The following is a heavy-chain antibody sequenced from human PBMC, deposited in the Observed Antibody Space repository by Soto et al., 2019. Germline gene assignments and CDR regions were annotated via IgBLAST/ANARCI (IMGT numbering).Heavy chain of an antibody. J-gene: IGHJ2*01. V-gene: IGHV4-31*03. CDR1: GGSISSGGYY. CDR2: IYYSGST. Sequence: QVQLQELGPGLVKPSQTLSLTCTVSGGSISSGGYYWSWIRQHPGKGLEWIGYIYYSGSTYYNPSLKSRVTIAVDTSKNQFSLKLSSVTAADTAVYYCAREGAAAMGYWYFDLWGRGTLVTVSS. CDR3: AREGAAAMGYWYFDL. D-gene: IGHD6-13*01.